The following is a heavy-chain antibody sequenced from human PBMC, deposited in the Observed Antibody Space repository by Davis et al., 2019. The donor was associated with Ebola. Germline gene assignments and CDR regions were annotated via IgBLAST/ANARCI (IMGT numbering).Heavy chain of an antibody. CDR2: ISGSGGST. CDR3: AKDLARRGYSYGYEGAPGYAFDI. CDR1: GFTFSSYA. D-gene: IGHD5-18*01. Sequence: GESLKISCAASGFTFSSYAMSWVRQAPGKGLEWVSAISGSGGSTYYADSVKGRFTISRDNSKNTLYLQMNSLRAEDTAVYYCAKDLARRGYSYGYEGAPGYAFDIWGQGTMVTVSS. J-gene: IGHJ3*02. V-gene: IGHV3-23*01.